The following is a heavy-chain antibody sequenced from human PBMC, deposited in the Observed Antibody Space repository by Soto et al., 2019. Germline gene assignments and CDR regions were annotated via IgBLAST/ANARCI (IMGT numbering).Heavy chain of an antibody. J-gene: IGHJ4*02. CDR3: AIRASYYDSSGYFDY. CDR1: GFTFSSYW. CDR2: INSEGSST. Sequence: GSLRLSCAASGFTFSSYWMHWVRQAPGKGLVWVSRINSEGSSTSYADSVKGRFTISRDNAKNTLYLQMNSLRAEDTAVYYCAIRASYYDSSGYFDYWGQGTLVTVSS. D-gene: IGHD3-22*01. V-gene: IGHV3-74*01.